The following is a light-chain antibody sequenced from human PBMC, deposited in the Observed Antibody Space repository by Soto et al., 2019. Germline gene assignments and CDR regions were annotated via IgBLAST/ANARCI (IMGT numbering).Light chain of an antibody. CDR1: ESVSSSS. J-gene: IGKJ2*01. CDR2: GAS. V-gene: IGKV3-20*01. CDR3: QQYGSSPPYT. Sequence: EIVLTQSPGALSXXPXXXXTXXXXAXESVSSSSLAWHQQKPGQAPRLLIYGASNRATGIPDRFSGSGSGTDFTLTISRLEPEDFAVYYCQQYGSSPPYTFGQGTKVDI.